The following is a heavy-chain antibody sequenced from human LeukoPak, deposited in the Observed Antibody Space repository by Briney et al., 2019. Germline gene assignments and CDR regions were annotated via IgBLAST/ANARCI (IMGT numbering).Heavy chain of an antibody. CDR2: ISWNSGSI. CDR1: GFTFDDYA. Sequence: GGSLRLSCAASGFTFDDYAMHWVRQAPGKGLEWVSGISWNSGSIGYADSVKGRFTISRDNAKNSLYLQMNSLRAEDTALYYCVKDSSSQRLVLSKGSGAFDIWGQGTRVTVSS. D-gene: IGHD6-19*01. J-gene: IGHJ3*02. V-gene: IGHV3-9*01. CDR3: VKDSSSQRLVLSKGSGAFDI.